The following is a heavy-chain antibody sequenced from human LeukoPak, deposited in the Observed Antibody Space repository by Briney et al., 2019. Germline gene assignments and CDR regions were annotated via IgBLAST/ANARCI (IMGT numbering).Heavy chain of an antibody. CDR1: GGSISSSNW. V-gene: IGHV4-4*02. CDR2: VYYTGST. J-gene: IGHJ3*01. D-gene: IGHD6-13*01. CDR3: ARISSSNWYNERGAFDV. Sequence: SETLSLTCAVSGGSISSSNWWSWIRQPPGKGLEWIGFVYYTGSTNYSPSLKSRVTISVDTSKNQFSLKLRSVTAADTAVYYCARISSSNWYNERGAFDVWGQGTMVTVSS.